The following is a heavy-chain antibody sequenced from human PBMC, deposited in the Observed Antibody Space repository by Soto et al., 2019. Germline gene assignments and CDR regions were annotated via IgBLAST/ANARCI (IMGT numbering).Heavy chain of an antibody. D-gene: IGHD6-13*01. CDR2: ITYTGVST. CDR3: SKASVWYPYFDS. J-gene: IGHJ4*02. Sequence: GGSLRLSCAASEFSFDDYAMSWVRQAPGKGLEWVSSITYTGVSTYYADSVKGRFTISRDNSKDTLYLQMNSLRAEDTAIYYCSKASVWYPYFDSWGQGTLVTVSS. CDR1: EFSFDDYA. V-gene: IGHV3-23*01.